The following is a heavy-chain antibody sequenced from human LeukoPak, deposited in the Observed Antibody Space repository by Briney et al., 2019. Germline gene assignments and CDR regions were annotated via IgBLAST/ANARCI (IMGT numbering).Heavy chain of an antibody. Sequence: PSETLSLTCTVSGGSISSYYWSWIRQHPGKGLEWIGYIYYSGSTYYNPSLKSRVTISVDTSKNQFSLKLSSVTAADTAVYYCARGGYCSSTSCPNWFDPWGQGTLVTVSS. D-gene: IGHD2-2*01. V-gene: IGHV4-59*06. CDR1: GGSISSYY. CDR2: IYYSGST. CDR3: ARGGYCSSTSCPNWFDP. J-gene: IGHJ5*02.